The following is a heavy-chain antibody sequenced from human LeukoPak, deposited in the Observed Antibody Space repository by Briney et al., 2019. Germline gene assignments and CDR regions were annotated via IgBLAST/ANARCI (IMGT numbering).Heavy chain of an antibody. CDR2: IYYNGNT. CDR3: ARSGFYGSHPFDY. D-gene: IGHD2/OR15-2a*01. Sequence: SETLSLTCTVSGGSISSGDYYWSWTRHPQGKDLNCIGYIYYNGNTNYSPSLKSRVAISIDTSKNQFSLKLNSVTAADTAVYYCARSGFYGSHPFDYWGQGSLVTVSS. CDR1: GGSISSGDYY. V-gene: IGHV4-61*08. J-gene: IGHJ4*02.